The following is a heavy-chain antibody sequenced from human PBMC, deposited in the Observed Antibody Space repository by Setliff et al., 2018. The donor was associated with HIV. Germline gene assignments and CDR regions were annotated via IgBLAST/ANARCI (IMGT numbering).Heavy chain of an antibody. D-gene: IGHD2-21*01. V-gene: IGHV3-48*01. J-gene: IGHJ4*02. CDR3: AIEDGCGGHYHS. CDR2: ISSSGDSV. CDR1: GFPFSNYC. Sequence: PGGSLRLSCAASGFPFSNYCMNWVRQAPGKGLQWLSYISSSGDSVYGDSMKGRITISRDKANNSLYLQIHSLTAEDTAVYYCAIEDGCGGHYHSWGQGTL.